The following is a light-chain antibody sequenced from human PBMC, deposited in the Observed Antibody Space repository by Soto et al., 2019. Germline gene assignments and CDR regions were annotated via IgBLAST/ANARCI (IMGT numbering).Light chain of an antibody. J-gene: IGKJ5*01. Sequence: EIVMTQSPATLSVSPGERATLSCRASQSVSSNLAWYQQKPGQAPRLLIYGTSTRATGIPARFSGSGSGTEFTLTISSLQYEDFAVYYCQQYKNWPPLTFGQGTRLEIK. CDR1: QSVSSN. V-gene: IGKV3-15*01. CDR2: GTS. CDR3: QQYKNWPPLT.